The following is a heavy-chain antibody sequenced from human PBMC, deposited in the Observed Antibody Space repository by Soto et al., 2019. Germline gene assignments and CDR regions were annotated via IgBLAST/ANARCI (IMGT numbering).Heavy chain of an antibody. J-gene: IGHJ5*02. CDR1: GGSISIRGYY. D-gene: IGHD3-10*01. Sequence: SETLSRTCTVSGGSISIRGYYWSWIRQHPGNCLEWIGYIYYSGSTYYNPSLKSRVTISVDTSKNQSSLKLSSVTAADTAVYYCARVVPELLWFGEPNWFDPWGQGTLVTVSS. CDR3: ARVVPELLWFGEPNWFDP. V-gene: IGHV4-31*03. CDR2: IYYSGST.